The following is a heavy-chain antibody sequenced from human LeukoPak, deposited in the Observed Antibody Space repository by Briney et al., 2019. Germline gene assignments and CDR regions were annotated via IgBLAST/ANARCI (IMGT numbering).Heavy chain of an antibody. V-gene: IGHV4-34*01. CDR1: GGSFSGYY. D-gene: IGHD1/OR15-1a*01. CDR3: ARVSGLNNFDY. CDR2: INHSGST. J-gene: IGHJ4*02. Sequence: SETLSLTCAVYGGSFSGYYWSWIRQPPGKGLEWIGEINHSGSTNYNPSLKSRVTISVDTSKNQFSLKLSSVTAADTAVYYCARVSGLNNFDYWGQGTLVTVSS.